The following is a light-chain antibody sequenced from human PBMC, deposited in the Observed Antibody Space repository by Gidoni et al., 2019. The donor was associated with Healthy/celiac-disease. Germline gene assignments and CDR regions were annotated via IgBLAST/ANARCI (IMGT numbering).Light chain of an antibody. V-gene: IGKV1-39*01. CDR1: QSISSY. Sequence: DIQMTPSPSSLSASVGDRVTITCRASQSISSYLNWYQQKPGKAPKLLIYAASSLQSGVPSRFSGSGSGTDFTLTSSSLQPEDFATYYGQQSYSTPPTFGQXTKVEIK. CDR3: QQSYSTPPT. J-gene: IGKJ1*01. CDR2: AAS.